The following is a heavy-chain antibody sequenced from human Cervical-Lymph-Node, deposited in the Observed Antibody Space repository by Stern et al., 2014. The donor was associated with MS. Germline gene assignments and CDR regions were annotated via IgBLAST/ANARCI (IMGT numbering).Heavy chain of an antibody. Sequence: VQLVESGAEVKKPGASVKVSCKASGYTFTSYGISWVRQAPGQGLEWMGWISAYNGNKKYAQNLQGRVTMTTDTSTSTAYMELRSLRSDDTAVYYCARDTGSPYYYGMDVWGQGTTVTVSS. J-gene: IGHJ6*02. V-gene: IGHV1-18*01. CDR1: GYTFTSYG. D-gene: IGHD3-10*01. CDR3: ARDTGSPYYYGMDV. CDR2: ISAYNGNK.